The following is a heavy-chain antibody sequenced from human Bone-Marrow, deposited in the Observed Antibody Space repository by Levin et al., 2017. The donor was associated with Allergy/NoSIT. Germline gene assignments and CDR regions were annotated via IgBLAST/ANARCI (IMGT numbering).Heavy chain of an antibody. CDR1: GGSFSDYS. J-gene: IGHJ6*02. V-gene: IGHV4-34*01. Sequence: PGGSLRLSCAVYGGSFSDYSWNWIRQSPGKGLEWIGEIYHSGTTNYHPSLKSRVTISVDTSKNQFSLRLSSVTAAATAVYYCAGGSHKDYSNYFLGSYYYVTDAWGHGTAVTVSS. CDR3: AGGSHKDYSNYFLGSYYYVTDA. CDR2: IYHSGTT. D-gene: IGHD4-11*01.